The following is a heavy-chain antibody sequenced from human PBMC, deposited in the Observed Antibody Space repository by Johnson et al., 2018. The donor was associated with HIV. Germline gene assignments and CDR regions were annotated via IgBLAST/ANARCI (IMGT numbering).Heavy chain of an antibody. CDR3: ARDEYPLRAAAWKSAFDI. J-gene: IGHJ3*02. V-gene: IGHV3-7*01. Sequence: VQLVESGGGVVQPGGSLRLSCAASGFTFSRYWMSWVRQAPGKGLEWVANIKQDGSEKYYVDSVKGRFTISRDNAKNSLYLQMNSLRAEDTAVYYCARDEYPLRAAAWKSAFDIWGQGTMVTVSS. CDR1: GFTFSRYW. CDR2: IKQDGSEK. D-gene: IGHD6-13*01.